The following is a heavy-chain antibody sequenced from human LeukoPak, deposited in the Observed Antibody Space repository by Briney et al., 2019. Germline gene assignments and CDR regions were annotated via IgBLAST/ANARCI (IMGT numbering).Heavy chain of an antibody. CDR3: ARDYVWGSYRSFDY. Sequence: GGSLRLSCAASGFTFSSYEMNWVRQAPGKGLEWVSYISSSGSTIYYADSVNGRFTISRDNAKNSLYLQMNSLRAEDTAVYYCARDYVWGSYRSFDYWGQGTLVTVSS. D-gene: IGHD3-16*02. CDR1: GFTFSSYE. J-gene: IGHJ4*02. V-gene: IGHV3-48*03. CDR2: ISSSGSTI.